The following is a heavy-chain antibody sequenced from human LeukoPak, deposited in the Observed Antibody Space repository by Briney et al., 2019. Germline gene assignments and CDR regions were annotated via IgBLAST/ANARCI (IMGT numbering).Heavy chain of an antibody. V-gene: IGHV1-46*01. J-gene: IGHJ4*02. CDR2: INPSGGST. CDR3: ATAWRGYYFDY. D-gene: IGHD5-12*01. CDR1: GYTFTSYY. Sequence: ASVKVSCKASGYTFTSYYMHWVRQAPGQGLEWMGIINPSGGSTSYAQKFQGRVTMTRDTSTSTAYMELRSLRSDDTAVYYCATAWRGYYFDYWGQGTLVTVSS.